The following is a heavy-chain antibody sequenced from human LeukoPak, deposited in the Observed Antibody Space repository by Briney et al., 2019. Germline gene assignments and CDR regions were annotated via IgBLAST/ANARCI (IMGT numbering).Heavy chain of an antibody. CDR2: ISYDGSNK. Sequence: GGSLRLSCAASGFSFSTFGMHWVRQAPGKGLEWVAVISYDGSNKLYADSVKGRFTISRDNSKNTLYLQMNSLRAEDTAVYFCATGERMVRGDGVDYWGQGTLVTVSS. CDR3: ATGERMVRGDGVDY. CDR1: GFSFSTFG. J-gene: IGHJ4*02. V-gene: IGHV3-33*01. D-gene: IGHD3-10*01.